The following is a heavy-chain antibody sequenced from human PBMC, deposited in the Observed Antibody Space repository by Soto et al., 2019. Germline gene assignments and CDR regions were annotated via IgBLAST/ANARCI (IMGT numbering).Heavy chain of an antibody. Sequence: SETLSLTCTVSGGSISSYYWSWIRQPPGKGLECIGYIYYSGSTNYNPSLKSRVTISVDTSKNQFSLKLSSVTAADTAVYYCARDLRWDGFDYWGQGTLVTVSS. J-gene: IGHJ4*02. CDR1: GGSISSYY. D-gene: IGHD1-26*01. CDR3: ARDLRWDGFDY. V-gene: IGHV4-59*01. CDR2: IYYSGST.